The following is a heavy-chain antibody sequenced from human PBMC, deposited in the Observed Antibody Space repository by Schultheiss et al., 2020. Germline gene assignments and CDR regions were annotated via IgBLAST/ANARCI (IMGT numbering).Heavy chain of an antibody. CDR3: TPAFDI. CDR2: IDPNTGDT. J-gene: IGHJ3*02. CDR1: GYTFTSYD. V-gene: IGHV1-2*02. Sequence: GGSLRLSCKASGYTFTSYDINWVRQAPGQGLEWMGWIDPNTGDTNYAQKFQGRVTLTRDTSISTAYMELTRLRSDDTAIYYCTPAFDIWGQGTMVTVSS.